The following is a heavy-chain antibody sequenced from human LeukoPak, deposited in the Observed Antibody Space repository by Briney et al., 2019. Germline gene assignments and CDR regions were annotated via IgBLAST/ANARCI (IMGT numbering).Heavy chain of an antibody. CDR1: SYSLSSGYY. CDR2: IYHTGST. CDR3: TRSHFTVAIDY. V-gene: IGHV4-38-2*02. Sequence: SETLSLTCTVSSYSLSSGYYWGWIRQPPGKGLEWIGSIYHTGSTYYNPSLQSRVTISVDTSKNQFSLMLTSVTAADTAVYYCTRSHFTVAIDYWGQGALVTVSS. D-gene: IGHD4-11*01. J-gene: IGHJ4*02.